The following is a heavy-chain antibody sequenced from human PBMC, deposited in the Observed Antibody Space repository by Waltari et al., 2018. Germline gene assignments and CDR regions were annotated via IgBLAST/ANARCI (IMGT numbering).Heavy chain of an antibody. D-gene: IGHD3-10*01. J-gene: IGHJ6*03. CDR1: GGTFSSYA. CDR3: ARGLGTMVQGVYMDV. CDR2: IIPILGIA. V-gene: IGHV1-69*04. Sequence: QVQLVQSGAEVKKPGSSVKVSCKASGGTFSSYAISWVRPAQGQGLEWMGGIIPILGIANYAQKFQGRVTITADESTSTAYMELSSLRSEDTAVYYCARGLGTMVQGVYMDVWGKGTTVTVSS.